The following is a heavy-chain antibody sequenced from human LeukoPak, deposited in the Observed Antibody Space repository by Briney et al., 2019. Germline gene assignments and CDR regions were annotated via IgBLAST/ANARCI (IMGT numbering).Heavy chain of an antibody. J-gene: IGHJ6*02. Sequence: GVSLRLSCAAFIFTFTNYGMSWVPQAPGKALEWLSNMSCSGGKTYYTDSVKGLFTISRDNSKNTLYLQMNSLRADDTAVYYCARDDPYGSGSYYPWNEGVDVWGQGTTVTVSS. CDR2: MSCSGGKT. V-gene: IGHV3-23*01. CDR1: IFTFTNYG. D-gene: IGHD3-10*01. CDR3: ARDDPYGSGSYYPWNEGVDV.